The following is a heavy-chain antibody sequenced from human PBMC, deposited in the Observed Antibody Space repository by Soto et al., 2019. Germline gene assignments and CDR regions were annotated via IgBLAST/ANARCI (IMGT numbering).Heavy chain of an antibody. V-gene: IGHV3-30*03. CDR3: ATRPPIGVTDY. Sequence: GGSLRLSCAASGFTFSSYGMHWVRQAPGKGLEWVAVISYDGSNKYYADSVKGRFTSSRDNSKNTLYLQMNSLRAEDTAVYYCATRPPIGVTDYWGQGTLVTVSS. CDR1: GFTFSSYG. CDR2: ISYDGSNK. J-gene: IGHJ4*02. D-gene: IGHD2-8*01.